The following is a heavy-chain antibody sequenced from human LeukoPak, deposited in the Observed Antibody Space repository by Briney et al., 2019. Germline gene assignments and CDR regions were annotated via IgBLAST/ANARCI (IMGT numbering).Heavy chain of an antibody. CDR1: GFTFSSYS. CDR2: ISSSSSYI. J-gene: IGHJ4*02. V-gene: IGHV3-21*01. CDR3: ARDGAQGSGSYFDY. D-gene: IGHD3-10*01. Sequence: GGSLRLSCAASGFTFSSYSMNWVRQVPGKGLEWVSSISSSSSYIYYADSVKGRFTISRDNAKNSLYLQMNSLRAEDTAVYYCARDGAQGSGSYFDYWGQGTLVTVSS.